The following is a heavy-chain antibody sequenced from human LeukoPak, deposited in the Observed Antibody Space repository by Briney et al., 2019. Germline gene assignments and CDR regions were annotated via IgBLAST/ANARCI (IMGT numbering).Heavy chain of an antibody. V-gene: IGHV3-11*03. CDR1: GFTFSDYC. D-gene: IGHD3-9*01. CDR2: ISSSSSYT. J-gene: IGHJ3*02. Sequence: GGSLRLSGAASGFTFSDYCMSWIRQAPGKGLEWVSYISSSSSYTNYADSVKGRFTISRDNAKNSLYLQMNSLRAEDTAVYYCATNYDILTGSPKDDAFDIWGQGTMVTVSS. CDR3: ATNYDILTGSPKDDAFDI.